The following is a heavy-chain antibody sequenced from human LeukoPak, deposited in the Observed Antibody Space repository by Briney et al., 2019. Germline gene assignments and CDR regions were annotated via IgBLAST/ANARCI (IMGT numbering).Heavy chain of an antibody. D-gene: IGHD2-2*02. CDR2: INWNGGST. Sequence: GGSLRLSCAASGFTFDDYGMSWVRQAPGKGLEWVSGINWNGGSTGYADSVKGRFTISRDDAKNSLYLQMNSLRAEDTALYYCARRDIVVVPAAIIGAFDIWGQGTMVTVSS. CDR1: GFTFDDYG. J-gene: IGHJ3*02. V-gene: IGHV3-20*04. CDR3: ARRDIVVVPAAIIGAFDI.